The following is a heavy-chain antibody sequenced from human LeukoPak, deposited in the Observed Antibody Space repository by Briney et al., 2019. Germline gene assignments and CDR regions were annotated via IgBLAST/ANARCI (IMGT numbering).Heavy chain of an antibody. Sequence: GGSLRLSCAASGFNFSSYRMNWVRQAPGKGLEWVSSISSSSSYIYYADSVKGRFTISRDNTKNSLYLQMHSLRAEDTAVYYCARDGTGIVYYYAMDVWGQGTTVTVSS. V-gene: IGHV3-21*01. CDR2: ISSSSSYI. CDR3: ARDGTGIVYYYAMDV. J-gene: IGHJ6*02. CDR1: GFNFSSYR. D-gene: IGHD3/OR15-3a*01.